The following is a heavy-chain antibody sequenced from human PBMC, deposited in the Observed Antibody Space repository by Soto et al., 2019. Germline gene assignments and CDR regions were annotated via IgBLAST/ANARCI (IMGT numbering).Heavy chain of an antibody. CDR3: AKDSGGDGYLDY. D-gene: IGHD3-16*01. CDR1: GFTLSSYG. CDR2: ISYDGSNK. J-gene: IGHJ4*02. V-gene: IGHV3-30*18. Sequence: GGSLRLSCAASGFTLSSYGMHWVRQAPGKGLEWVAVISYDGSNKYYADSVKGRFTISRDNSKNTLYLQMNSLRAEDTAVYYCAKDSGGDGYLDYWGQGTLVTVSS.